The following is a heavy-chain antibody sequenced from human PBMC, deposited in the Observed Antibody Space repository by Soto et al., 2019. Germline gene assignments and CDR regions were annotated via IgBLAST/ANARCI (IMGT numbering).Heavy chain of an antibody. Sequence: SLPMCLPTTVAWGTISDHDWSWILQPPGRGLEWIGHIFYSGSTNYNPALKSRVTISVDTSKSQFSLKLSSVTAADTAVYYCAKDSGYNYGYFRWFDPWGKGTLVTVSS. CDR2: IFYSGST. CDR3: AKDSGYNYGYFRWFDP. CDR1: WGTISDHD. J-gene: IGHJ5*02. V-gene: IGHV4-59*11. D-gene: IGHD5-18*01.